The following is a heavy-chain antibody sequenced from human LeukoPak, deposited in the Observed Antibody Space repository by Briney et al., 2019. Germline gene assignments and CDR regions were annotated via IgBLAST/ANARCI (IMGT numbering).Heavy chain of an antibody. Sequence: PSETLSLTCAVYGGSFSGYYWSWIRQPPGKGLEWIGEINHSGSTNYNPSLKSRVTISVDTSKNQFSLKLSSVTAADTAVYYCARAGRTKYYYGSGSPQGNWFDPWGQGTLVTVPS. CDR3: ARAGRTKYYYGSGSPQGNWFDP. CDR2: INHSGST. V-gene: IGHV4-34*01. CDR1: GGSFSGYY. J-gene: IGHJ5*02. D-gene: IGHD3-10*01.